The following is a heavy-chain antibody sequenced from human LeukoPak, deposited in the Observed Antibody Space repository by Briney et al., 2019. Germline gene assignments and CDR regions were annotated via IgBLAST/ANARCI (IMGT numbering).Heavy chain of an antibody. V-gene: IGHV3-7*01. CDR3: ARASS. CDR2: IKEDGSGK. J-gene: IGHJ5*02. CDR1: GFTFSSQW. Sequence: GGSLRLSCAASGFTFSSQWMSWVRQAPGKGLEWVANIKEDGSGKSYVDSVKGRFTISRDNAKNSLYLQMNSLRAEDTAVYYCARASSWGQGTLVTVSS.